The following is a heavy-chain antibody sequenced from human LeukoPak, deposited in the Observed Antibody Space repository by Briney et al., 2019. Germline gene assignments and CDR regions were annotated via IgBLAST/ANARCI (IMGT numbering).Heavy chain of an antibody. V-gene: IGHV1-2*02. J-gene: IGHJ4*02. Sequence: ASVKVSCKASGYTFTAYYIHWVRQAPGQGLEWMGWPNPNSGGTNSAQNFQGRVTMTRDTSISTAYMEVSRLTSDDTAVYFCARVKAYGGAGDFDYWGQGTLVTVSS. CDR2: PNPNSGGT. CDR3: ARVKAYGGAGDFDY. D-gene: IGHD3-10*01. CDR1: GYTFTAYY.